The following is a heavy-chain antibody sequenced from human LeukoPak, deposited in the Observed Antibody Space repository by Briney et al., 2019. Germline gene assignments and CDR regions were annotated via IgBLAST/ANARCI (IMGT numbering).Heavy chain of an antibody. Sequence: GGSLRLSCAASGFTFSSYAMSWVRQAPGKGLEWVSAISGSGGSTYYADSVKGRFTISKDNSKNTLYLQMNSLRAEDTAVYYCAKGITMVRGVPDYWGQGTLVTVSS. CDR3: AKGITMVRGVPDY. CDR1: GFTFSSYA. CDR2: ISGSGGST. J-gene: IGHJ4*02. V-gene: IGHV3-23*01. D-gene: IGHD3-10*01.